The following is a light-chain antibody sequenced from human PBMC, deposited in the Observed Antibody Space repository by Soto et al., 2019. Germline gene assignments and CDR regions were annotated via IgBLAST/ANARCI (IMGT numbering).Light chain of an antibody. J-gene: IGLJ3*02. CDR3: QSYDSSLSGWL. V-gene: IGLV1-40*01. CDR2: GDS. CDR1: SSNIGAGYN. Sequence: QSVLTQPPSVSGAPGQRVTISCTGSSSNIGAGYNVHWYQQVPGTAPKLLIYGDSNRPSGVPDRFSGSKSGTSASLAITGLQAEDEAEYYCQSYDSSLSGWLFGGGTQLTVL.